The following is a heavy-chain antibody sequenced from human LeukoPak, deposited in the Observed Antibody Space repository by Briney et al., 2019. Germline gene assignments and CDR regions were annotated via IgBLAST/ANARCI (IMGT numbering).Heavy chain of an antibody. V-gene: IGHV4-59*01. CDR3: ARGSGAQIDY. Sequence: SETLSLTCTVSGGSISSYYWSWIRQPPGKGLEWIGYIYYSGSTNYNPSLKSRVTISVDTSKNQFSLKLSSVTAADTAVYYCARGSGAQIDYWGQGALVTVSS. D-gene: IGHD7-27*01. J-gene: IGHJ4*02. CDR1: GGSISSYY. CDR2: IYYSGST.